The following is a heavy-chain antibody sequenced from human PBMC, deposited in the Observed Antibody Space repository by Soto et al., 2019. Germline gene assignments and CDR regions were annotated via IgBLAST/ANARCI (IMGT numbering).Heavy chain of an antibody. Sequence: NPSETLSLTCTVSGGSISSGDSYWSWIRQSPGKGLEWIGYIFYSGSTYYNPSLGSRFTISVDTSKNQFSPKLNSVTAADTAVYYCAREGAASYSYYYGTDVWGQGTTVTVSS. V-gene: IGHV4-30-4*01. J-gene: IGHJ6*02. CDR1: GGSISSGDSY. CDR2: IFYSGST. CDR3: AREGAASYSYYYGTDV. D-gene: IGHD3-16*01.